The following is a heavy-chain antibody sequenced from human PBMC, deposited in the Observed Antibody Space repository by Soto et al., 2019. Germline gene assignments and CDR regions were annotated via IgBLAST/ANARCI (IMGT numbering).Heavy chain of an antibody. CDR1: GGSVSGGSYY. Sequence: PSETLSLTCTVSGGSVSGGSYYWSWIRQPPGKGLEWIGYMYHSGSTYYNPSLKSRVTISVDRSKNQFSLKLSSVTAADTAVYYCARAKGGSVSYYYYGMDVWGQGTTVTVSS. J-gene: IGHJ6*02. D-gene: IGHD1-26*01. CDR3: ARAKGGSVSYYYYGMDV. V-gene: IGHV4-30-2*01. CDR2: MYHSGST.